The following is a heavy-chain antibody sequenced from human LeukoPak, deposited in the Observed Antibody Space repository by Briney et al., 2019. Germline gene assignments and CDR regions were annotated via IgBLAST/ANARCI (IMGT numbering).Heavy chain of an antibody. CDR2: INPSGGST. Sequence: ASVKVSCKASGYTFTSYYMRWVRQAPGQGLERMGIINPSGGSTSYAQKFQGRVTMTEDTSTDTAYMELSSLRSEDTAVYYCATDNLHNFDYWGQGTLVTVSS. D-gene: IGHD4-11*01. CDR3: ATDNLHNFDY. J-gene: IGHJ4*02. CDR1: GYTFTSYY. V-gene: IGHV1-46*01.